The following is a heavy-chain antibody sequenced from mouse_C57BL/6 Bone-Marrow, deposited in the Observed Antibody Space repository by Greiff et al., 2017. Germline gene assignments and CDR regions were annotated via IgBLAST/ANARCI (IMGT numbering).Heavy chain of an antibody. J-gene: IGHJ4*01. CDR3: ARWHYGSTDYYAMDY. CDR2: INPNNGGT. V-gene: IGHV1-18*01. Sequence: EVKVVESGPELVKPGASVKIPCKASGYTFTDYNMDWVKQSHGKSLEWIGDINPNNGGTIYNQKFKGKATLTVDKSSSTAYMELRSLTSEDTAVYYCARWHYGSTDYYAMDYWGQGTSVTVSS. D-gene: IGHD1-1*01. CDR1: GYTFTDYN.